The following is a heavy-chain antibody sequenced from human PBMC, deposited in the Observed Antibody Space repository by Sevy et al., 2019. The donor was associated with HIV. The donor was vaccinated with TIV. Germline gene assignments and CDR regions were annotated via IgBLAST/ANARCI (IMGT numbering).Heavy chain of an antibody. V-gene: IGHV3-23*01. CDR3: AREGCTRPHDH. Sequence: GGSLRLSCVASGFNFNIYSMSWVRQAPGKGLEWVSTLSFGCGRINHADSVQGRLTMSRDDSKKTVYLEMNILRGEDTAVYYCAREGCTRPHDHWGQGTLVTVSS. J-gene: IGHJ4*02. CDR2: LSFGCGRI. D-gene: IGHD2-8*01. CDR1: GFNFNIYS.